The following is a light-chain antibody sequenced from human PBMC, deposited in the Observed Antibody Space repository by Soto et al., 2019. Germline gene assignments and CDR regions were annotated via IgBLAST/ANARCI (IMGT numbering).Light chain of an antibody. J-gene: IGKJ4*01. V-gene: IGKV3-15*01. CDR1: QSFSSD. CDR3: QQYNNWPLT. Sequence: EIVLTQSPASLSVSPGERSTLSWRASQSFSSDLAWYEQKPRQAPRPLIYGASTRATGIPARFSGSGSGTEFTLTISSLQSEDFAVYYCQQYNNWPLTFGGGTKVDI. CDR2: GAS.